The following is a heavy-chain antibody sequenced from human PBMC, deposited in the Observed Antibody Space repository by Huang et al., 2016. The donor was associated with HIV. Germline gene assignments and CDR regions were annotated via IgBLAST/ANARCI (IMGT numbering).Heavy chain of an antibody. V-gene: IGHV2-5*02. J-gene: IGHJ4*02. CDR2: IYWDDDK. CDR1: GFSLNTSGVG. Sequence: QITLKESGPSLVKPTQTLTLTCTFSGFSLNTSGVGVGWIRQPPGKALEWLALIYWDDDKRYNPSLRSRVTITKDTSKNLVVLKMTNMDPVDTANYFCVQRHFQRTDYWGQGTLVTVSS. D-gene: IGHD6-25*01. CDR3: VQRHFQRTDY.